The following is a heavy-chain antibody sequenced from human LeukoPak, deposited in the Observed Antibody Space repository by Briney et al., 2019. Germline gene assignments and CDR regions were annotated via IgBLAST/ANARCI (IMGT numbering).Heavy chain of an antibody. Sequence: PSETLSLTCTVSGYSISSGYYWGWIRQPPGKGLEWIGSIYHSGRTFYNPSLKSRVTISVDTSKNQFSLRLSSVTAADTAVYYCARRQVRRLPYGSGSYLFFDSWGQGTLVTVSS. V-gene: IGHV4-38-2*02. D-gene: IGHD3-10*01. J-gene: IGHJ5*01. CDR1: GYSISSGYY. CDR3: ARRQVRRLPYGSGSYLFFDS. CDR2: IYHSGRT.